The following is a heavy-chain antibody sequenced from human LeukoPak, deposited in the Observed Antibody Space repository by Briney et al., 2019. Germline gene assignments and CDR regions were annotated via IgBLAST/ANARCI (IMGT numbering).Heavy chain of an antibody. CDR1: GFTFDDYG. CDR3: ARSVAASRDY. CDR2: INWNGAST. D-gene: IGHD2-15*01. Sequence: GGALRLSCAACGFTFDDYGMSWVRQAPGKGVEWVSFINWNGASTGYADSVTGPFTISRDNAKNSLYLQMNSLRAEDTALYYCARSVAASRDYWGQGTLVTVSS. J-gene: IGHJ4*02. V-gene: IGHV3-20*04.